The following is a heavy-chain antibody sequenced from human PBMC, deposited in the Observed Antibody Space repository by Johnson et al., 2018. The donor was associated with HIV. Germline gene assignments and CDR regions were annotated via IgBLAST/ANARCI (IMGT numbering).Heavy chain of an antibody. V-gene: IGHV3-20*04. Sequence: VQLVESGGGVVRPGGSLRLSCAASGFTFDDYGMSWVRQAPGKGLEWVSRIKSDGSSTSYADSVKGRFTISRDTSKHTLYLQMNSLRAEDTAVYYCARHLLYYFDSSGYSDPRPVAFDIWGQGTMVTVSS. D-gene: IGHD3-22*01. CDR3: ARHLLYYFDSSGYSDPRPVAFDI. J-gene: IGHJ3*02. CDR1: GFTFDDYG. CDR2: IKSDGSST.